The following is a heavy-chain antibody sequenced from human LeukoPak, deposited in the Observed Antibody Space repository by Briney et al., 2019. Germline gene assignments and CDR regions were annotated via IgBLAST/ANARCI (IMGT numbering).Heavy chain of an antibody. V-gene: IGHV1-18*01. D-gene: IGHD3-10*01. CDR2: ICAYNGNT. J-gene: IGHJ4*02. CDR1: GYTFTSYG. Sequence: ALVTVSCKASGYTFTSYGISWVRPAPGQGVEWMGWICAYNGNTHYAQTLQGRVTLTTDTSTRTACMELRSLRSDDTAVYYCARDKAYGLGSVGYWGQGTLVTVSS. CDR3: ARDKAYGLGSVGY.